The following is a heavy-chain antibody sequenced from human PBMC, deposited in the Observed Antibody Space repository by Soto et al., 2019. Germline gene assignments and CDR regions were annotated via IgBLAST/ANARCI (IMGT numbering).Heavy chain of an antibody. V-gene: IGHV4-39*01. CDR3: ARHFYDRSGYLWFDP. Sequence: SETLSLTCTVSGGSLSSTNHYWGWIRHPPGKGLEWIGSMYYSGSTYYSPSLKSRVTISVDTSKNQFSLNLSSVTAADTAVYYCARHFYDRSGYLWFDPWGQGTLVT. CDR1: GGSLSSTNHY. D-gene: IGHD3-22*01. CDR2: MYYSGST. J-gene: IGHJ5*02.